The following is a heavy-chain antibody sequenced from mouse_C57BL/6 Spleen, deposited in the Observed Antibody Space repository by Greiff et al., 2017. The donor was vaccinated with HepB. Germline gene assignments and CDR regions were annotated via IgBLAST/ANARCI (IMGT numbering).Heavy chain of an antibody. D-gene: IGHD4-1*01. CDR3: TRFPGPYYAMDY. J-gene: IGHJ4*01. V-gene: IGHV1-5*01. CDR2: IYPGNSDT. CDR1: GYTFTSYW. Sequence: EVQLQQSGAELARPGASVKLSCKASGYTFTSYWMHWVKQRPGQGLEWIGAIYPGNSDTSYNQKFKGKAKLTAVTSASTAYMELSSLTNEDSAVYYCTRFPGPYYAMDYWGQGTSVTVSS.